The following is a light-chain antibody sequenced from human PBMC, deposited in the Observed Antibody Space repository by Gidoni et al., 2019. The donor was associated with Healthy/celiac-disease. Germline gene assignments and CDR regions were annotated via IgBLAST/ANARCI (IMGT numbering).Light chain of an antibody. V-gene: IGLV3-19*01. Sequence: SSELTQDPAVSVALGQTVRLTCQGDRLRSYYASWYQQKPGQAPVLVIYGKNNRPSGIPDRFSGSSSGNTASLTITGAKAEDEADYYCNSRDSSGNPVVFGGGTKLTVL. J-gene: IGLJ2*01. CDR2: GKN. CDR1: RLRSYY. CDR3: NSRDSSGNPVV.